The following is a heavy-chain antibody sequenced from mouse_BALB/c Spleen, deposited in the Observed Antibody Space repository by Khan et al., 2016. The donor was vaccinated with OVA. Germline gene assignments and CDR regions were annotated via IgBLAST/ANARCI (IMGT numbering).Heavy chain of an antibody. CDR2: FYPGSGTI. CDR1: GYTFTENI. CDR3: ARHEDGNDGYYDYAMDY. Sequence: QVQLQQSGAELVKPGASVKLSCKASGYTFTENIIHWVKQRSGQGLEWIGWFYPGSGTIKYNEKFKDKATLTADKSSGTVYMELSSLTSEDSAVYFCARHEDGNDGYYDYAMDYWGQGTSVTVSS. J-gene: IGHJ4*01. V-gene: IGHV1-62-2*01. D-gene: IGHD2-3*01.